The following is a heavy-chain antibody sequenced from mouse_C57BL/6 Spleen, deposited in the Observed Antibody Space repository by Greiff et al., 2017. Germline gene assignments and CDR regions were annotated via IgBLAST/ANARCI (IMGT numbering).Heavy chain of an antibody. CDR1: GFTFSSYT. Sequence: EVKLEESGGGLVKPGGSLKLSCAASGFTFSSYTMSWVRQTPEQRLEWVATISGGGGNSYSPDSVQGGFTISRDKAKNTLYLQMSSLRSEDTALYYCARQLGRWYFDVWGTGTTVTVSS. V-gene: IGHV5-9*01. CDR3: ARQLGRWYFDV. CDR2: ISGGGGNS. D-gene: IGHD4-1*01. J-gene: IGHJ1*03.